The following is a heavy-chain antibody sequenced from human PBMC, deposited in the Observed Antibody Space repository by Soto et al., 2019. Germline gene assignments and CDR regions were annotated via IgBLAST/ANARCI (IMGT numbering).Heavy chain of an antibody. Sequence: PSETLSLTCTVSGGSISGHYWVWIRQSPGKGLEWIGYIFYTGSTNYNPSLKSRVTLSVDTSKNQFSLRLSSVTAADTAVYYCARVGSSGWSPDYWGQGTLVTVSS. CDR2: IFYTGST. CDR1: GGSISGHY. J-gene: IGHJ4*02. CDR3: ARVGSSGWSPDY. D-gene: IGHD6-19*01. V-gene: IGHV4-59*11.